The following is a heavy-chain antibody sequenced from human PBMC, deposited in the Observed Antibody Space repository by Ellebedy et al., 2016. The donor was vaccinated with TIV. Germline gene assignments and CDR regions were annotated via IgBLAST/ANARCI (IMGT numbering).Heavy chain of an antibody. V-gene: IGHV1-2*02. CDR1: GGIFSAYS. J-gene: IGHJ6*02. CDR3: ARVLRATSGMDV. D-gene: IGHD2-2*01. Sequence: ASVKVSCKASGGIFSAYSINWVRQAPGQGLEWMGWINPDSGGTNLPQKFQGRVTMTRDTSVNTAYMELSRLQSDDTAVYYCARVLRATSGMDVWGQGTTVIVS. CDR2: INPDSGGT.